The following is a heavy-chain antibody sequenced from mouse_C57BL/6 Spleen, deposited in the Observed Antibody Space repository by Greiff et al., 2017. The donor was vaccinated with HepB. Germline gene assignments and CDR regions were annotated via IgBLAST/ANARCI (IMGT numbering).Heavy chain of an antibody. V-gene: IGHV5-6*01. CDR3: ARTRYGPYYFDY. Sequence: DVQLQESGGDLVKPGGSLKLSCAASGFTFSSYGMSWVRQTPDKRLEWVATISSGGSYTYYPDSLKGRFTITRDNAKNTLYLQMSSLKSEDTAMYYCARTRYGPYYFDYWGQGTTLTVSS. CDR2: ISSGGSYT. D-gene: IGHD2-14*01. J-gene: IGHJ2*01. CDR1: GFTFSSYG.